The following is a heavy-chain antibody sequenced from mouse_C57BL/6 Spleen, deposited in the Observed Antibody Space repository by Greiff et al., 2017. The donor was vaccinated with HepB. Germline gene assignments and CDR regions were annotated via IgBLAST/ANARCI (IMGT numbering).Heavy chain of an antibody. CDR3: ASKGLYYYGSSYDFDY. CDR2: ILPGSGST. J-gene: IGHJ2*01. Sequence: VQLQQSGAELMKPGASVKLSCKATGYTFTGYWIEWVKQRPGHGLEWIGEILPGSGSTNYNEKFTGKATFTADTSSNTAYMQLSSLTTEDSAIYYCASKGLYYYGSSYDFDYWGQGTTLTVSS. CDR1: GYTFTGYW. D-gene: IGHD1-1*01. V-gene: IGHV1-9*01.